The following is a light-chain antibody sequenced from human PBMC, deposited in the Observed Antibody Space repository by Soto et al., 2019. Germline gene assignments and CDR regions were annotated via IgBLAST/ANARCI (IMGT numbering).Light chain of an antibody. CDR1: QSVSSN. CDR3: QQRTGWPIT. Sequence: EVVLTQSPATLSLSPGERATLYCRASQSVSSNLAWYQQRPGQAPRLLIHGASNRATGIPTRFSGSGSGTDFTLTISSLEAEDSAVYYCQQRTGWPITFGQGTRLEIK. J-gene: IGKJ5*01. CDR2: GAS. V-gene: IGKV3-11*01.